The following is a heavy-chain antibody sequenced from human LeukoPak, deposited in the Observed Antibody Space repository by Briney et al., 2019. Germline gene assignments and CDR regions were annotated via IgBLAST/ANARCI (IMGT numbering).Heavy chain of an antibody. Sequence: SETLSLTCTVSGGSISSSSYYWGWIRQPAGKGLEWIGSNYYSGSTYYNPSLKSRVTISVDTSKNQFSLQLSSVTAADTAVYYCARAKLYFDYWGQGTLVTVSS. CDR3: ARAKLYFDY. J-gene: IGHJ4*02. V-gene: IGHV4-39*07. CDR2: NYYSGST. D-gene: IGHD2-15*01. CDR1: GGSISSSSYY.